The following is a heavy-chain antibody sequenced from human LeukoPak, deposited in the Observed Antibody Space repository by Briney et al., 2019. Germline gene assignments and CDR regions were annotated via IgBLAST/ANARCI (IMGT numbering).Heavy chain of an antibody. CDR1: GGSISSSGFY. D-gene: IGHD6-13*01. V-gene: IGHV4-39*07. CDR2: IYYSGST. CDR3: ARGGDLAAAGN. Sequence: PSETLSPTCTVSGGSISSSGFYWGWIRQPPGKGLEWIGSIYYSGSTYYNPSLKSRVTISVDTSKNQFSLKLSSVAAADTAVYYCARGGDLAAAGNWGQGTLVTVSS. J-gene: IGHJ4*02.